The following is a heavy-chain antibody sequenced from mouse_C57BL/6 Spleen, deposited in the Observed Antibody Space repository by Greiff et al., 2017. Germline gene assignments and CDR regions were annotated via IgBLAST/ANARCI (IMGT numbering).Heavy chain of an antibody. CDR2: INPYNGGT. J-gene: IGHJ2*01. Sequence: VQLQQSGPVLVKPGASVKMSCKASGYTFTDYYMNWVKQSPGKSLEWIGVINPYNGGTSYNQKFKGKATLTVDKSSSTAYMELNSLTSEDSAVYYCARYYDYGSSPYYFDYWGQGTTLTVSS. D-gene: IGHD1-1*01. CDR3: ARYYDYGSSPYYFDY. CDR1: GYTFTDYY. V-gene: IGHV1-19*01.